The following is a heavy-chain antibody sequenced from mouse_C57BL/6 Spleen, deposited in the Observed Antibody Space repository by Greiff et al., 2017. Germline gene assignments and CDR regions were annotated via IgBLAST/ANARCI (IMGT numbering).Heavy chain of an antibody. D-gene: IGHD1-1*01. CDR1: GFSINSDCY. CDR3: ARGSSLYAMDY. Sequence: EVQRVESGPSLVRPSQTLSLTCTVTGFSINSDCYWIWIRQFPGNNLEYIGYTFYSGITYYNPSLESRTYITRDTSKNQFSLKLSSVTTEDTATYYCARGSSLYAMDYWGQGTSVTVSS. V-gene: IGHV3-3*01. J-gene: IGHJ4*01. CDR2: TFYSGIT.